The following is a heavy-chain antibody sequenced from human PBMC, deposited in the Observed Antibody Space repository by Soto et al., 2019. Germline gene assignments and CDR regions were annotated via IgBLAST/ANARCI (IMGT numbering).Heavy chain of an antibody. J-gene: IGHJ1*01. V-gene: IGHV1-69*12. CDR2: MIPIFGTV. D-gene: IGHD2-21*02. CDR1: GGSFRSNA. Sequence: QVQLVQSGAEVKKPGSSVKVSCKASGGSFRSNALSWVRQAPGQGLEWMGRMIPIFGTVDYAQRFQGRVTITADESTGTAYMELSSLRSEDTALYYCARVGEYCGGACPQYFQHWGQGTLVTVSS. CDR3: ARVGEYCGGACPQYFQH.